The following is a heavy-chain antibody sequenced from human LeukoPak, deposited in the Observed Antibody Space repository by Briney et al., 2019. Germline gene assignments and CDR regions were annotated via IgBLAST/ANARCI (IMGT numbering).Heavy chain of an antibody. CDR3: AKDGSQWLVPAFDY. Sequence: GGSLGPSCAASGFTFSSYAMSWVRQAPGKGLEWVSAISGSGGSTYYADSVKGRFTISRDNSKNTLYLQMNSLRAEDTAVYYCAKDGSQWLVPAFDYWGQGTLVTVSS. V-gene: IGHV3-23*01. CDR2: ISGSGGST. D-gene: IGHD6-19*01. J-gene: IGHJ4*02. CDR1: GFTFSSYA.